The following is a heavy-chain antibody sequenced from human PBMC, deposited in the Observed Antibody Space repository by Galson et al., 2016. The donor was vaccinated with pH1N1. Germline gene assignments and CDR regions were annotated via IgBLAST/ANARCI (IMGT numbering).Heavy chain of an antibody. CDR3: AIGHINYFDTSGSSFPNDY. D-gene: IGHD3-22*01. J-gene: IGHJ4*02. CDR1: GFTFSSYE. CDR2: ISRSGSTI. V-gene: IGHV3-48*03. Sequence: SLRLSCAASGFTFSSYEMNWVRQAPGKGLEWVSHISRSGSTIHYADSVKGRFTVSRDNAKNALYLQMNSLRAEDTAVYYCAIGHINYFDTSGSSFPNDYWGQGTLVIVSS.